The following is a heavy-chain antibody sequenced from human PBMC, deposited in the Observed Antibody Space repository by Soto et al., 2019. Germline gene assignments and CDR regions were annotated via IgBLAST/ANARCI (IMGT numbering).Heavy chain of an antibody. Sequence: ASVKVSCKASGYTFTGYYMHWVRQAPGQGLEWMGWINPNSGGTNYAQKFQGWVTMTRDTSISTAYMELSRLRSDDTAVYYCARAGPYSYEAIGNWFAPWGQGTLVTVSS. J-gene: IGHJ5*02. D-gene: IGHD5-18*01. CDR1: GYTFTGYY. CDR3: ARAGPYSYEAIGNWFAP. CDR2: INPNSGGT. V-gene: IGHV1-2*04.